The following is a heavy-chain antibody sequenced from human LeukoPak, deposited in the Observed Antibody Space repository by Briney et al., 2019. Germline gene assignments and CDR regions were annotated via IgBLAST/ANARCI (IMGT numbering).Heavy chain of an antibody. CDR3: AREVPENFNFDY. V-gene: IGHV1-46*01. Sequence: GASVKVSCKASGYTFTSYYTHWVRQAPGQGLEWMGIIKPSGGRTLYAQKFQGRVAVTSDMSTSTVYVELSSLRSEDTAVYYCAREVPENFNFDYWGQGTVVTVSS. D-gene: IGHD2/OR15-2a*01. J-gene: IGHJ4*02. CDR1: GYTFTSYY. CDR2: IKPSGGRT.